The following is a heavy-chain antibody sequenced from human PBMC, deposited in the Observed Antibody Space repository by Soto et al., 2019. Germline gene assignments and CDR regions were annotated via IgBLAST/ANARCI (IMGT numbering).Heavy chain of an antibody. V-gene: IGHV3-23*01. Sequence: PGGFLRLSCAASGFTFSNYAISWVRQAPGKGLEWVSSTSGSGGSTYYADSVKGRFTISRDNSKSTLYLQMNSLRAEDTAVYYCATYSGNYERYGVYYGMDVWGQGTTVTVSS. J-gene: IGHJ6*02. CDR2: TSGSGGST. CDR3: ATYSGNYERYGVYYGMDV. CDR1: GFTFSNYA. D-gene: IGHD1-26*01.